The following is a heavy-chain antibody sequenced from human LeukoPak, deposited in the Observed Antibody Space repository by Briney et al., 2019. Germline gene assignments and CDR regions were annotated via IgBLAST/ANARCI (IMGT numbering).Heavy chain of an antibody. J-gene: IGHJ4*02. CDR3: AKDKAPGSRHTPSDF. Sequence: GGSLRLSRAASGFTFRTYAMSWVRQAPGKGLEWVSGISDSGDGTYYAESVKGRFTISRDNSKNTVFLQMNSLRADDTAKYYCAKDKAPGSRHTPSDFWGQGTLVTVSS. CDR2: ISDSGDGT. V-gene: IGHV3-23*01. CDR1: GFTFRTYA. D-gene: IGHD2-2*02.